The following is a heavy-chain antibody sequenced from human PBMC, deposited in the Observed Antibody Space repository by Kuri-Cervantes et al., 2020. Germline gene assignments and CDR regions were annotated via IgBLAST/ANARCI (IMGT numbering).Heavy chain of an antibody. CDR2: MNPNSGNT. J-gene: IGHJ4*02. CDR1: GYTFTSYD. Sequence: ASVTVSCKASGYTFTSYDINWVRQATGQGLEWMGWMNPNSGNTGYAQKFQGRVTMTRNTSISTAYMELSSLRSEDTAVYYCARDRCSSTSCPVDYWGQGTLVTISS. V-gene: IGHV1-8*01. D-gene: IGHD2-2*01. CDR3: ARDRCSSTSCPVDY.